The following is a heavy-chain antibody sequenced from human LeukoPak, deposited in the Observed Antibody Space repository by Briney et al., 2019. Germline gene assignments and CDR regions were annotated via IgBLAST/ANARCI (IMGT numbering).Heavy chain of an antibody. CDR3: ARGFGYYDVLTAF. D-gene: IGHD3-9*01. Sequence: PSETLSLTCGVSGGSMRDYYGSWIRQPPGKGLEWIGNIYYSGSTNYNPSLKSRVTISVDTSKNQFSLKVRSVTAADTAVYYCARGFGYYDVLTAFWGQGTLVTVSS. CDR2: IYYSGST. CDR1: GGSMRDYY. J-gene: IGHJ4*02. V-gene: IGHV4-59*01.